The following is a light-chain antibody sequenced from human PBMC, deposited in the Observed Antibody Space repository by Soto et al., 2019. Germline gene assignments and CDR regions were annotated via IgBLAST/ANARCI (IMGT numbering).Light chain of an antibody. CDR1: SSNIGRNY. V-gene: IGLV1-51*01. J-gene: IGLJ2*01. CDR3: GTWDSSLSDAVL. CDR2: DND. Sequence: QSVLTQPPSVSAAPGQTVTISCSGTSSNIGRNYVAWYQQLPGTAPKLLIYDNDKRPSGIPDRFSGSKSGTSATLGITGLQTGDEADYYCGTWDSSLSDAVLFGEGTKLTVL.